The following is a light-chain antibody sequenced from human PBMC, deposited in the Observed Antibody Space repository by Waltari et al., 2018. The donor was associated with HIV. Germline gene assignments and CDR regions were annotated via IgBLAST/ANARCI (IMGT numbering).Light chain of an antibody. J-gene: IGKJ5*01. CDR3: QQLHTYPLT. CDR1: RDIATY. V-gene: IGKV1-9*01. Sequence: DIQLTQSPSFLSASVRDRVTINCRASRDIATYLVWYQQKPGKAPRLLIHAASTLQSGVPSRFSGSGSGTEFTLTISSLQPEDFATYSCQQLHTYPLTFAQGTRVEIE. CDR2: AAS.